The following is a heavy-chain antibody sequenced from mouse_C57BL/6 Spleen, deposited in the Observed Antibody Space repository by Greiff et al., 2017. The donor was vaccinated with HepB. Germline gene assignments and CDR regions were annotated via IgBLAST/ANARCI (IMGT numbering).Heavy chain of an antibody. D-gene: IGHD1-1*01. Sequence: QVQLQQSGAELVKPGASVKLSCKASGYTFTSYWMQWVKQRPGQGLEWIGEIDPSDSYTNYNQKFKGKATLTVDTSSSTAYMQLSSLTSEDSAVYYCARGLTTVGGDAMDYWGQGTSVTVSS. J-gene: IGHJ4*01. CDR1: GYTFTSYW. CDR3: ARGLTTVGGDAMDY. V-gene: IGHV1-50*01. CDR2: IDPSDSYT.